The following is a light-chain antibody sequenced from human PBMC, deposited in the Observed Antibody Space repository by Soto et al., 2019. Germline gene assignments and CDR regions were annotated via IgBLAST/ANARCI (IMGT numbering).Light chain of an antibody. V-gene: IGKV1-5*03. CDR3: QQYNTYST. CDR1: QSISSW. Sequence: DIQMTQPPSTLSASVGHPLTITCRASQSISSWLAWYKQKPGKAPKLLIYKASTLKSGVPARFSGSGSGTEFTLTIRSLKPDDFATYYCQQYNTYSTFGQGTKVDIK. J-gene: IGKJ1*01. CDR2: KAS.